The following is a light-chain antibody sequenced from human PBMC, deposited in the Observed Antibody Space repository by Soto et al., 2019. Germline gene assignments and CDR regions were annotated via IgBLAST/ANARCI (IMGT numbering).Light chain of an antibody. V-gene: IGLV2-14*01. CDR1: SSDVGIYNY. CDR3: SSYTTSSTRV. Sequence: QSVLTQPASASGSPGQSIAISCTGSSSDVGIYNYVSWYQQHPGKVPKLIIYEVTSRPSGVSNRFSGSKSGNTASLTISGLQAEDEADYYCSSYTTSSTRVFGTGTKVTVL. CDR2: EVT. J-gene: IGLJ1*01.